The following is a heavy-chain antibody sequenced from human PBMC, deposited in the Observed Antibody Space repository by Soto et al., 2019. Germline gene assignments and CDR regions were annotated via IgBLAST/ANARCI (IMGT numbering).Heavy chain of an antibody. D-gene: IGHD2-2*01. Sequence: GASVKVSCKASGYTFTSYGISWVRQAPGQGLEWMGWIGAYNGNTNYAQKLQGRVTMTTDTSTSTAYMELRSLRSDDTAVYYCARVGGRVVVPAAFYYYYGMDVWGQGTTVTVSS. V-gene: IGHV1-18*01. CDR3: ARVGGRVVVPAAFYYYYGMDV. CDR1: GYTFTSYG. CDR2: IGAYNGNT. J-gene: IGHJ6*02.